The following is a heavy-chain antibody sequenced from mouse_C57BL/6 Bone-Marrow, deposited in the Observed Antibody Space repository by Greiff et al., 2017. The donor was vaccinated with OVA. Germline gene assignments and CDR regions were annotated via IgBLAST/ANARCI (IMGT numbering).Heavy chain of an antibody. V-gene: IGHV5-6*01. CDR1: GFTFSSYG. Sequence: EVNVVESGGDLVKPGGSLKLSCAASGFTFSSYGMSWVRQTPDKRLEWVANISSGGSYTYYPDSVKGRFTLPRDNAKNTLYLQMSSLKSEDTAMEDCARQEGMITSYFDYWGQGTTLTVSS. CDR3: ARQEGMITSYFDY. D-gene: IGHD2-4*01. CDR2: ISSGGSYT. J-gene: IGHJ2*01.